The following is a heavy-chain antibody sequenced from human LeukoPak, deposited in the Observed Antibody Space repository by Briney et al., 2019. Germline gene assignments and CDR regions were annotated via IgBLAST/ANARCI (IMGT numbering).Heavy chain of an antibody. D-gene: IGHD2-2*01. CDR2: VNPNSGGT. J-gene: IGHJ4*02. CDR3: ARDPGSSVDY. CDR1: GYTFIDYF. Sequence: GASVKVSCKASGYTFIDYFIHWVRQAPGQGLEWMGWVNPNSGGTNYAQWFHGRVTMTRDTSISTAYMELSRLRSDDTAIYYCARDPGSSVDYWGQGTLVTVSS. V-gene: IGHV1-2*02.